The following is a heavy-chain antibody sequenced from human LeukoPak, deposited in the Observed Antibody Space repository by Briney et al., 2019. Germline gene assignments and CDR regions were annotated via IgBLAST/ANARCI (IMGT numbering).Heavy chain of an antibody. D-gene: IGHD3-9*01. J-gene: IGHJ3*02. CDR3: ARGRDTYYDILTGYYFALDAFDI. CDR2: ISAYNGNT. CDR1: GYTFTSYG. V-gene: IGHV1-18*01. Sequence: ASVKVSCKASGYTFTSYGISWVRQAPGQGLEWMGWISAYNGNTNYAQKLQGRVTMTTDTSTGTAYMELRSLRSDDTAVYYCARGRDTYYDILTGYYFALDAFDIWGQGTMVTVSS.